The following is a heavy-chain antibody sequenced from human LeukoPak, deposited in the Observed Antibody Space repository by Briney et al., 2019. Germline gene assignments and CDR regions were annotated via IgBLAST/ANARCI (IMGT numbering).Heavy chain of an antibody. CDR1: SGSIGSSSNY. V-gene: IGHV4-39*01. Sequence: SETLSLTCTVSSGSIGSSSNYWGWIRQALGKGLEWIGNVYYSGSTFYNPSLKSRVTISVDTSKNQFSLKLRSATAADTAIYYCARASFNVVFGNWFDPWGQGTLVTVSS. CDR3: ARASFNVVFGNWFDP. J-gene: IGHJ5*02. D-gene: IGHD2-8*01. CDR2: VYYSGST.